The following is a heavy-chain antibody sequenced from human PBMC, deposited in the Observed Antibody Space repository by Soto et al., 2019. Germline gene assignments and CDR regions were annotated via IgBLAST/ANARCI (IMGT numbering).Heavy chain of an antibody. CDR3: ARGLGYYGSGSFPFDY. V-gene: IGHV4-61*01. CDR1: GGSVSSGSYY. Sequence: KTSETLSLTGTVSGGSVSSGSYYWSWIRQPPGKGLEWIGYIYYIGSTNYNPSLKSRVTISVDTSKNQFSMKLSSVTAADTALYYCARGLGYYGSGSFPFDYSGQGTLLTFSS. J-gene: IGHJ4*02. D-gene: IGHD3-10*01. CDR2: IYYIGST.